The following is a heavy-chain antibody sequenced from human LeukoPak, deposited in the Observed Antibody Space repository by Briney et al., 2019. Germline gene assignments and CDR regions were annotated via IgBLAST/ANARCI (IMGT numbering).Heavy chain of an antibody. CDR1: GYTFTSYG. Sequence: GASVKVSCKASGYTFTSYGISWVRQAPGQGLEWMGWISAYNGNTNYAQKLQGRVTMTTDTSTSTAYMELRSLRSDDTAVYYCAREYYYDSSGYSHGAFDIWGQGTMVTVSS. J-gene: IGHJ3*02. V-gene: IGHV1-18*01. D-gene: IGHD3-22*01. CDR3: AREYYYDSSGYSHGAFDI. CDR2: ISAYNGNT.